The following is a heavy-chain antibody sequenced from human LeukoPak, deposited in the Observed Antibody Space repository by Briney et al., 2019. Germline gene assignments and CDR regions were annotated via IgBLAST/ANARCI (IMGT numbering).Heavy chain of an antibody. D-gene: IGHD4-23*01. V-gene: IGHV4-59*01. CDR2: IYYSGST. CDR1: GGSISSYY. J-gene: IGHJ4*02. CDR3: ASERLNSGIDY. Sequence: SETLSLTCTVSGGSISSYYWSWIRQPPGRGLEWIGYIYYSGSTNYNPSLKSRVTISVDTSKNQFSLKLSSVTAADTAVYYCASERLNSGIDYWGQGTLVTVSS.